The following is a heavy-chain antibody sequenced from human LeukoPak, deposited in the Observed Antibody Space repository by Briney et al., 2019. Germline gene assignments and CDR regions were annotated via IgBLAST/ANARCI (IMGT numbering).Heavy chain of an antibody. Sequence: GGSLRLSCAASGFTFSSYGMHWVRQAPGKGLEGVAVIWYDGSNKYYADSVKGRFTISRDNSKNTLYLQMNSLRAEDTAVYYCARETYSYRLNYMDVWGKGTTVTVSS. J-gene: IGHJ6*03. V-gene: IGHV3-33*01. CDR2: IWYDGSNK. CDR3: ARETYSYRLNYMDV. D-gene: IGHD5-18*01. CDR1: GFTFSSYG.